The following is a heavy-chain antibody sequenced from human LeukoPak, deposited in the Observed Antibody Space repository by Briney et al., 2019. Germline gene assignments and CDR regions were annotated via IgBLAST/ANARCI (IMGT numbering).Heavy chain of an antibody. J-gene: IGHJ6*02. Sequence: PSQTLSLTCTVSGGSTSSGGYYWSWIRQHPGKGLEWIGYIYYSGSTYYNPSLKSRVTISVDTSKNQFSLKLSSVTAADTAVYYCARYPTPPGSGSYYTYYYGMDVWGQGTTVTVSS. CDR1: GGSTSSGGYY. V-gene: IGHV4-31*03. D-gene: IGHD3-10*01. CDR2: IYYSGST. CDR3: ARYPTPPGSGSYYTYYYGMDV.